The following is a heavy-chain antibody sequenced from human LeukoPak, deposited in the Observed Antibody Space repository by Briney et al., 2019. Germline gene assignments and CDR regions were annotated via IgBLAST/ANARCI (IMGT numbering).Heavy chain of an antibody. CDR2: IKQDGAEK. CDR3: ASPYCSSTSCSTLHDF. J-gene: IGHJ4*02. Sequence: GGSLRLFCAASGFTFNSHWMNWVRQAPGKGLEWVANIKQDGAEKYYVDSVKGRFTISRDNAKSSLYLQMNSLRAEDTAVYYCASPYCSSTSCSTLHDFWGQGTLVTVSS. V-gene: IGHV3-7*01. CDR1: GFTFNSHW. D-gene: IGHD2-2*01.